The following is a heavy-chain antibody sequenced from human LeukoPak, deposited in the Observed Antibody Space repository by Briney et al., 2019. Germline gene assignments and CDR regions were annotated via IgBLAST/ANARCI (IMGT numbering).Heavy chain of an antibody. J-gene: IGHJ4*02. Sequence: GASVKVSCKASGYTFTGYYMHWVRQAPGQGLEWMGWINPNSGGTNYAQKFQGRVTISVDTSKNQFSLKLSSVTAADTAVYYCARLGLWFGELSPFDYWGQGTLVTVSS. D-gene: IGHD3-10*01. CDR2: INPNSGGT. CDR3: ARLGLWFGELSPFDY. CDR1: GYTFTGYY. V-gene: IGHV1-2*02.